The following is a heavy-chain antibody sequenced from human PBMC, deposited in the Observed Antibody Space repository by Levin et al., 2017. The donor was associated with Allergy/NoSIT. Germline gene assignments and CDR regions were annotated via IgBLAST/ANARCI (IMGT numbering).Heavy chain of an antibody. D-gene: IGHD3-22*01. V-gene: IGHV3-23*01. Sequence: PGGSLRLSCAASGFTFSSYAISWVRQAPGKGLEWVSGISGGDGITYYADSVKGRFTISRDNSKNTLYLQMNSLRAEDTAIYYCAKDKGLLLTAFDHWGQGTLVTVSS. CDR3: AKDKGLLLTAFDH. CDR2: ISGGDGIT. J-gene: IGHJ4*02. CDR1: GFTFSSYA.